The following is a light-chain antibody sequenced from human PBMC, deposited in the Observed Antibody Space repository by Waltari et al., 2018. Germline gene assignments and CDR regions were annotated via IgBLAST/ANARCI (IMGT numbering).Light chain of an antibody. Sequence: SYVLTQPPSVSVAPGMTARITCEGTDIASKRFPWYQQKPGQAPVLVMYYSSDRPPGIPERFSGSNSGNTATLTITRVEAGDEADYYCQAWHTGTSHVVFGGGTKLTVL. CDR1: DIASKR. V-gene: IGLV3-21*04. CDR2: YSS. CDR3: QAWHTGTSHVV. J-gene: IGLJ2*01.